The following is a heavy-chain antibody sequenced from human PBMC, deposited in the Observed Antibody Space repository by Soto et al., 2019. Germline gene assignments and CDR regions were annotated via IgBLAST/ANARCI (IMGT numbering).Heavy chain of an antibody. J-gene: IGHJ4*02. Sequence: EVQLVESGGDLVKPGGSLRLSCTASGFTFYNTWMSWVRQAPGKGLEWVGRVKSKTDGGPTDYTAPVKGSFTISRDDSQNTRYLQMNSLQTDDTAVYYCPTDRRSGYDPQFDIWGQGTLVTVSS. D-gene: IGHD5-12*01. V-gene: IGHV3-15*01. CDR3: PTDRRSGYDPQFDI. CDR1: GFTFYNTW. CDR2: VKSKTDGGPT.